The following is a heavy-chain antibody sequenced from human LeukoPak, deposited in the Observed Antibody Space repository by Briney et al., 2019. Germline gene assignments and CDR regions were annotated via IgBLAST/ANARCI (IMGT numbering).Heavy chain of an antibody. V-gene: IGHV3-9*03. J-gene: IGHJ4*02. Sequence: GGSLRLSCAASVFTFDDYAMHWVRQAPGKGLEWVSGISWNSGSIGYADSVKGRFTISRDNAKNSLYLQMNSLRAEDMALYYCAKAQSGAGGDYFDYWGQGTLVTVSS. D-gene: IGHD1-26*01. CDR1: VFTFDDYA. CDR3: AKAQSGAGGDYFDY. CDR2: ISWNSGSI.